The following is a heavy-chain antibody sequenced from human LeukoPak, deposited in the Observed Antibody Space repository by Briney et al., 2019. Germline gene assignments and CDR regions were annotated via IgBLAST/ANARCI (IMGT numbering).Heavy chain of an antibody. CDR3: AELGITMIGGV. V-gene: IGHV3-23*01. Sequence: GGSLRLSCAASGFPFSSYGMHWVRQAPGKGLEWVSAISGSGGSTYYADSVKGRFTISRDNSKNTLYLQMNSLRAEDTAVYYCAELGITMIGGVWGKGTTVTISS. CDR1: GFPFSSYG. CDR2: ISGSGGST. J-gene: IGHJ6*04. D-gene: IGHD3-10*02.